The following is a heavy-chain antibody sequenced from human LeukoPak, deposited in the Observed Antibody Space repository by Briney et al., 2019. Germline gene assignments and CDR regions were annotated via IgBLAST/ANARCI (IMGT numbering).Heavy chain of an antibody. D-gene: IGHD3-3*01. V-gene: IGHV1-2*02. J-gene: IGHJ4*02. Sequence: GASVKVSCKASGYTFTGYYMHWVRQAPGQGLEWMGWINPNSGGTNYAQKFQGRVTMTRDTSISTAYMELSRLRSDDTAVYYCARDRFLNYDFWSGTLNFGYWGQGILVTVSS. CDR3: ARDRFLNYDFWSGTLNFGY. CDR2: INPNSGGT. CDR1: GYTFTGYY.